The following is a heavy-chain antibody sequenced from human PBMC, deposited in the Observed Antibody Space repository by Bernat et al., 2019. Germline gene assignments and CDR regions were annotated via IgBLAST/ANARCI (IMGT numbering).Heavy chain of an antibody. V-gene: IGHV4-4*02. CDR2: IYHSGST. D-gene: IGHD2-2*03. Sequence: QVQLQESGPGLVKPSGTLSLTCAVSGGSISSSNWWSWVRQPPGKGLEWIGEIYHSGSTNYNPSLKSRVTISVDKSKNQFSLKLSSVTAADTAVYYCARVEIVVVPAAMARGIYYYYGMDVWGQGTTVTVSS. CDR3: ARVEIVVVPAAMARGIYYYYGMDV. J-gene: IGHJ6*02. CDR1: GGSISSSNW.